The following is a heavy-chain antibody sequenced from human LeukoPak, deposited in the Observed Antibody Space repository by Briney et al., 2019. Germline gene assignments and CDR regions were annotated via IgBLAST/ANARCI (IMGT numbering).Heavy chain of an antibody. CDR3: ARAAYSGSYHSDY. Sequence: PSETLSLTCTVSGGSVNSGSYYWNWIRQPPGKGLEWIGYIYYSGSTNYNPSLKSRVTISVDTSKNPFSLKLSSVTAADTAVYYCARAAYSGSYHSDYWGQGTLVTVSS. J-gene: IGHJ4*02. D-gene: IGHD1-26*01. V-gene: IGHV4-61*01. CDR1: GGSVNSGSYY. CDR2: IYYSGST.